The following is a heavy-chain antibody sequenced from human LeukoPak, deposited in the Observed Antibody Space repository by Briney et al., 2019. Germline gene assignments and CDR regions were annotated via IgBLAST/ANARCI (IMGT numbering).Heavy chain of an antibody. CDR2: IYYSGST. J-gene: IGHJ4*02. CDR1: GGSISSGGYY. V-gene: IGHV4-31*03. CDR3: ARAPYYYDGPSPYYFDY. D-gene: IGHD3-22*01. Sequence: SQTLSLTCTVSGGSISSGGYYWSWIRQHPGKGLEWIGYIYYSGSTYYNPSLKSRVTISVDTSKNQFFLKLSSVTAADTAVYYCARAPYYYDGPSPYYFDYWGQGTLVTVSS.